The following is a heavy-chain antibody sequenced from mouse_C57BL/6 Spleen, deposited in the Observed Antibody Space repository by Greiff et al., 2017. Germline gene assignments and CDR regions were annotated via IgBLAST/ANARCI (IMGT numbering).Heavy chain of an antibody. CDR1: GYTFTDYE. D-gene: IGHD1-1*01. J-gene: IGHJ4*01. Sequence: QVQLQQSGAELVRPGASVTLSCKASGYTFTDYEMHWVKQTPVHGLEWIGAIDPETGGTAYNQKFKGKAILTADKSSSTAYMELRGLTSEDSAVCYCTRENFDYGSSYAMDYWGQGTSVTVSS. CDR3: TRENFDYGSSYAMDY. CDR2: IDPETGGT. V-gene: IGHV1-15*01.